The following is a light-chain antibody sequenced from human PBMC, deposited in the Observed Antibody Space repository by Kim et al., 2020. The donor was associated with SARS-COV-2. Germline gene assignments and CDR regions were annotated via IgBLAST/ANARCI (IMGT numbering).Light chain of an antibody. J-gene: IGLJ2*01. Sequence: SPGQSVTISCPGASVGAYKYVSWYQQHPGKAPKVIIYEVSKRPSGVPDRFSGSKSGNTASLTVSGLQAEDEGDYHCSSYTGSNSVVFGGGTQLTVL. CDR3: SSYTGSNSVV. CDR1: SVGAYKY. V-gene: IGLV2-8*01. CDR2: EVS.